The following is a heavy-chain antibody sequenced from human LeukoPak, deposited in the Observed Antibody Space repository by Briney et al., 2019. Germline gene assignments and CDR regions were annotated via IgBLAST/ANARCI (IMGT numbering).Heavy chain of an antibody. CDR2: IKQDGSEK. Sequence: GGSLRLSCAASGFTFSSYWMSWVRQAPGKGLEWVANIKQDGSEKYYVDSVKGQFTISRDNAKNSLYLQMNSLRAEDTAVYYCARDYCSSISCYHNWFDPWGQGTLVTVPS. J-gene: IGHJ5*02. CDR3: ARDYCSSISCYHNWFDP. V-gene: IGHV3-7*01. D-gene: IGHD2-2*01. CDR1: GFTFSSYW.